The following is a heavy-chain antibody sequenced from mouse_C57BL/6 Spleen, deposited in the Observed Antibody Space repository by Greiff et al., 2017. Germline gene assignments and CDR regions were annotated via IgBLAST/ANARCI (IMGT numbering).Heavy chain of an antibody. J-gene: IGHJ1*03. CDR1: GYAFSSYW. CDR2: IYPGDGDT. D-gene: IGHD1-1*01. Sequence: QVQLKQSGAELVKPGASVKISCKASGYAFSSYWMNWVKQRPGKGLEWIGQIYPGDGDTNYNGKFKGKATLTADKSSSTAYMQLSSLTSEDSAVXFCARGNYYGSSYFWYFDVWGTGTTVTVSS. V-gene: IGHV1-80*01. CDR3: ARGNYYGSSYFWYFDV.